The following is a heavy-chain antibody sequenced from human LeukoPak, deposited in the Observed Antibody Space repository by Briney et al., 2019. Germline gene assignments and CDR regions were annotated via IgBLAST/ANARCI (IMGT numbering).Heavy chain of an antibody. CDR2: TNPNSGGT. V-gene: IGHV1-2*02. D-gene: IGHD3-3*01. CDR3: ARADFIDAGPYLIGP. CDR1: GYTFTGYY. Sequence: ASVKVSCKASGYTFTGYYMHWVRQAPGQGLEWMGWTNPNSGGTNYAQKFQGRVTMTRDTSISTAYMELSRLRSDDTAIYFWARADFIDAGPYLIGPWGQGTLVTVSS. J-gene: IGHJ5*02.